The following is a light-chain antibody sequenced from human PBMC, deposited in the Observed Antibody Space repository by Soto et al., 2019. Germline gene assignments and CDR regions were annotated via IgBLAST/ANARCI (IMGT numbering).Light chain of an antibody. CDR1: QSISSY. Sequence: DIQMTQSPSSLSASVGDRVTITCRASQSISSYLNWYQQKPGKAPKLLIYAASSLQSGVPSRFSGSGSGTDFTLTISSLPPEDFATYYCQQSYSNPRTFGPGTKVDIK. J-gene: IGKJ3*01. CDR3: QQSYSNPRT. V-gene: IGKV1-39*01. CDR2: AAS.